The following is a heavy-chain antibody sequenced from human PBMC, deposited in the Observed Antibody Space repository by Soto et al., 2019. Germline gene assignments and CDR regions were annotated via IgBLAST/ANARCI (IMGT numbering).Heavy chain of an antibody. CDR1: GGSISSYY. CDR3: ASSKSQLPPYYYYGMDV. V-gene: IGHV4-59*01. J-gene: IGHJ6*02. CDR2: IYYSGST. D-gene: IGHD1-26*01. Sequence: SETLSLTCTVSGGSISSYYWSWIRQPPGKGLEWIGYIYYSGSTNYNPSLKSRVTISVDTSKNQFSLKLSSVTAADTAVYYCASSKSQLPPYYYYGMDVWGQGTTVTVSS.